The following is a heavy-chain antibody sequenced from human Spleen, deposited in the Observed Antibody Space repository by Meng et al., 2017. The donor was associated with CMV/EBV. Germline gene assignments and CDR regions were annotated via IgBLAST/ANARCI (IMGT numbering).Heavy chain of an antibody. CDR1: GFTFSSYA. V-gene: IGHV3-23*01. D-gene: IGHD3-22*01. CDR3: AKGLYYHSSGYYLYYFDY. Sequence: GESLKISCEASGFTFSSYAMSWVRQAPGKGLEWVSGISGSGGTTHYADSVKGRFTISSDNSKTTLYLQMNSLRAEDTALYYCAKGLYYHSSGYYLYYFDYWGQGTLVTVSS. J-gene: IGHJ4*02. CDR2: ISGSGGTT.